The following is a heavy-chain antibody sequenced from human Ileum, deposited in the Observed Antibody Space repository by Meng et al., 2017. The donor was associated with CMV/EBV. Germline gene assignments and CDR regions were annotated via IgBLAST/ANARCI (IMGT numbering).Heavy chain of an antibody. D-gene: IGHD3-3*01. Sequence: QVHRRGSGPGLVKPSETLSLTCSVSGGSMSGYYWGWIRQPAGKGLEWIGRIYVSVSTDYNPSLKSRATMSVDTSKKQFSLRLTSVTAADTAVYFCAREVDVDGAVPQKGGYYYDYWGQGILVTVSS. V-gene: IGHV4-4*07. CDR2: IYVSVST. CDR1: GGSMSGYY. CDR3: AREVDVDGAVPQKGGYYYDY. J-gene: IGHJ4*02.